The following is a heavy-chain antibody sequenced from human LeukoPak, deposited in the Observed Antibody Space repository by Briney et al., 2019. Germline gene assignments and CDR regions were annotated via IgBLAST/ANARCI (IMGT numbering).Heavy chain of an antibody. J-gene: IGHJ4*02. CDR3: ARDGGGYDFDY. D-gene: IGHD5-12*01. Sequence: ASVKVSCKASGYTFTSYYMHWVRQAPGQGLEWMGIINPSGGSASYAQKFQGRVTMTRDTSTSTVYMELSSLRSEDTAVYYCARDGGGYDFDYWGQGTLVTVSS. CDR2: INPSGGSA. CDR1: GYTFTSYY. V-gene: IGHV1-46*01.